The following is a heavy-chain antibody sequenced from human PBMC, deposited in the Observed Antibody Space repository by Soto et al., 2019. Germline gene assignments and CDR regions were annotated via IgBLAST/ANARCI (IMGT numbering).Heavy chain of an antibody. Sequence: QVQLQQWGAGLLKPSETLSLTCAVYGGSFSGYYWSWIRQPPGKGLEWIGEINHSGSTNYNPSLKSRVTISVDTSKNQFSLKLSSVTAADTAVYYCARGRYYYDSSGYYRRGYYYYYSMDVWGQGTTVTVSS. CDR1: GGSFSGYY. J-gene: IGHJ6*02. D-gene: IGHD3-22*01. V-gene: IGHV4-34*01. CDR3: ARGRYYYDSSGYYRRGYYYYYSMDV. CDR2: INHSGST.